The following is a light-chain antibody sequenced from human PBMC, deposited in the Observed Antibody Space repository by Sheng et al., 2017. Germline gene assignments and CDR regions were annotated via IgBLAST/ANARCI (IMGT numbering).Light chain of an antibody. CDR1: NSDVGGYNY. CDR2: EVS. Sequence: QSALTQPASVSGSPGQSITISCTGTNSDVGGYNYVSWYQQHPGKAPKLMISEVSNRPSGVSNRFSGSKSGNTASLTISGLQAEDEADYYCSSYTSSSTRVFGGGTKLTVL. CDR3: SSYTSSSTRV. V-gene: IGLV2-14*01. J-gene: IGLJ3*02.